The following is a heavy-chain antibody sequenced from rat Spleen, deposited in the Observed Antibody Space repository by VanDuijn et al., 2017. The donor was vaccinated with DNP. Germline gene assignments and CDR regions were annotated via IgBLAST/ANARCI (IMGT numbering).Heavy chain of an antibody. J-gene: IGHJ3*01. D-gene: IGHD1-10*01. CDR2: IIYDGSST. V-gene: IGHV5-7*01. CDR1: GFTFGDYA. CDR3: ASLNNYNWFAY. Sequence: EVQLVESGGGLVQPGRSLKLSCAASGFTFGDYAMAWVRQSPKKGLEWVATIIYDGSSTYYRDSVKGRFTISRDNAKSTLYLQMDSLRSEDTATYYCASLNNYNWFAYWGQGTLVTVSS.